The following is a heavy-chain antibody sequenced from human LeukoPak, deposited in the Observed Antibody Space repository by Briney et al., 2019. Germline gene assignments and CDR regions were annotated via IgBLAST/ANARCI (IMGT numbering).Heavy chain of an antibody. V-gene: IGHV4-59*01. CDR1: GGSISRYH. D-gene: IGHD3-10*01. Sequence: PSETLSLTYTVSGGSISRYHWSWIRQPPEKGLEWIGYIWYSGTTNYNPSLKSRVTMSVDTSKNHFSLRLSSVTAADTAIYYCVRTISDGSGDYWGQGILVTVSA. CDR2: IWYSGTT. J-gene: IGHJ4*02. CDR3: VRTISDGSGDY.